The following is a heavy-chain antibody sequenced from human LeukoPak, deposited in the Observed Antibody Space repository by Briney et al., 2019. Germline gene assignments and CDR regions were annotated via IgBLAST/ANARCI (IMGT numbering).Heavy chain of an antibody. CDR1: SGSISVSPYY. Sequence: SETLSLTCTVSSGSISVSPYYWGWIRQPPGKGLEWMGRVYHNGSTCYNPSLKSRVTISVDTSKNQFSLKLSSVTAADTAVYYCARRSGIATPGATSLYYFDYWGQGTLVTVSS. CDR3: ARRSGIATPGATSLYYFDY. CDR2: VYHNGST. V-gene: IGHV4-39*01. J-gene: IGHJ4*02. D-gene: IGHD6-13*01.